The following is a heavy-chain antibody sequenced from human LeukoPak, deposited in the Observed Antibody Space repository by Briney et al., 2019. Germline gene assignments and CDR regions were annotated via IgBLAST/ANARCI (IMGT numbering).Heavy chain of an antibody. CDR1: GGSISSGGYY. D-gene: IGHD1-26*01. CDR2: IYYSGST. CDR3: ARGGSYAYYFDY. J-gene: IGHJ4*02. V-gene: IGHV4-31*03. Sequence: PSETLSLTCTVSGGSISSGGYYWSWIRQHPGKGLEWIGYIYYSGSTYYNPSLKSRVTISVDTSKNQFSLKLSSVTAADTAVYYCARGGSYAYYFDYWGQGTLVTVSS.